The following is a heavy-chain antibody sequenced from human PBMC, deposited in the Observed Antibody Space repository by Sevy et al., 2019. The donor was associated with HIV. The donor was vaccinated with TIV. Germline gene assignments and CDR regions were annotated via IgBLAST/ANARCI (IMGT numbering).Heavy chain of an antibody. Sequence: GGSLRLSCAASGFTFSSYWMHWVRQAPGKGLVWVSRINSDGSSTSYADSVKGRFTISRDNAKNTLYLQMNSLRAEDTAVYYCAREERITIFGDDRLFDPWGQGTLVTVSS. J-gene: IGHJ5*02. CDR1: GFTFSSYW. D-gene: IGHD3-3*01. CDR3: AREERITIFGDDRLFDP. CDR2: INSDGSST. V-gene: IGHV3-74*01.